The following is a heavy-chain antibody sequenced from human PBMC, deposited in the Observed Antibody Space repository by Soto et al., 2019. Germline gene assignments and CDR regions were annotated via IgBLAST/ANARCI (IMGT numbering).Heavy chain of an antibody. CDR1: GFTFSTFG. CDR3: AKDLQAYGDYDYYCYGLDV. D-gene: IGHD4-17*01. CDR2: ISYDGNNK. J-gene: IGHJ6*02. Sequence: QLVESGGGVVPPGASQRLSCAASGFTFSTFGMHWVRQTPGKGLEWVAVISYDGNNKVYADSVKGRFTISRDNFKNTVDLVMNNLKVDDTAVYYCAKDLQAYGDYDYYCYGLDVWGQGATVSVSS. V-gene: IGHV3-30*18.